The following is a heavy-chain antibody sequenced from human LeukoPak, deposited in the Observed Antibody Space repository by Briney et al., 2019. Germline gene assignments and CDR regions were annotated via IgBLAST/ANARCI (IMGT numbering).Heavy chain of an antibody. D-gene: IGHD4-17*01. J-gene: IGHJ4*02. Sequence: SQTLSLTCAVSGGSISSGGYSWSWLRQPPGQGLEWIVYIYHSGSTYYNPSLKSRVTISVDRSKNQFSLKLSSVTAADTAVYYCARDNGDYYFDYWGQGTLVTVSS. CDR1: GGSISSGGYS. V-gene: IGHV4-30-2*01. CDR2: IYHSGST. CDR3: ARDNGDYYFDY.